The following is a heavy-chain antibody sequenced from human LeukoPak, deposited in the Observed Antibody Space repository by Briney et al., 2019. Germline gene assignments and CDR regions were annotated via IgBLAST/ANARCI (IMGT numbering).Heavy chain of an antibody. Sequence: PSETLSLTCTVSGGSISSGSYYWSWIRQPAGKGLEWIGRIYTSGSTNYNPSLKSRVTISVDTSKNQFSLKLSSVTAADTAVYYCARVGLRLHSGSYFFYYYYMDVWGKGTTVTISS. CDR1: GGSISSGSYY. V-gene: IGHV4-61*02. J-gene: IGHJ6*03. D-gene: IGHD3-10*01. CDR2: IYTSGST. CDR3: ARVGLRLHSGSYFFYYYYMDV.